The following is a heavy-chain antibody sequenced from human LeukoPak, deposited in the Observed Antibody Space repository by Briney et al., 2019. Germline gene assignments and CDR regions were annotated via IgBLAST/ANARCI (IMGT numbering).Heavy chain of an antibody. CDR1: GFTFSSYS. CDR3: AREGSDGYENAFDI. D-gene: IGHD5-24*01. Sequence: PGGSLRLSCAASGFTFSSYSMNWVRQAPGKGLEWVSSISSSSSYIYYADSVKGRFTISRDNAKNSPYLQMNSLRAEDTAVYYCAREGSDGYENAFDIWGQGTMVTVSS. J-gene: IGHJ3*02. CDR2: ISSSSSYI. V-gene: IGHV3-21*01.